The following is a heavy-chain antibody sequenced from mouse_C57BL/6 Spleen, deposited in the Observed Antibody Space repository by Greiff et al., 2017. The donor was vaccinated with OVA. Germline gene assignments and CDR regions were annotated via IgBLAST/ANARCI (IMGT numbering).Heavy chain of an antibody. V-gene: IGHV5-17*01. CDR2: ISSGSSTI. CDR3: ARQEGY. CDR1: GFTFSDYG. Sequence: EVNLVESGGGLVKPGGSLKLSCAASGFTFSDYGMHWVRQAPEKGLEWVAYISSGSSTIYYADKVKGRFTISRDKAKTTLFLKMTSLRSEDTAMYYGARQEGYWGQGTLVTVSA. J-gene: IGHJ3*01.